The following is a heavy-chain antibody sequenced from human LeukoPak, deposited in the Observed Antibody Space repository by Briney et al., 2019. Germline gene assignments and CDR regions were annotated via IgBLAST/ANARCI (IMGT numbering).Heavy chain of an antibody. CDR1: GGSFSGYY. D-gene: IGHD4-17*01. CDR3: ARGDYGNAFDI. CDR2: INHSGST. J-gene: IGHJ3*02. V-gene: IGHV4-34*01. Sequence: PSETLSLTCAVYGGSFSGYYWSWIRQPPGKGLEWIGEINHSGSTNYNPSLKSRVTISVDTSKNQFSLKLSSVTAADTAVYYCARGDYGNAFDIWGQGTMVTVSS.